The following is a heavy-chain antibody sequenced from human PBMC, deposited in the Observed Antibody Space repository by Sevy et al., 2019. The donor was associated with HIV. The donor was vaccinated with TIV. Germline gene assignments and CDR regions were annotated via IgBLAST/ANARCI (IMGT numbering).Heavy chain of an antibody. D-gene: IGHD2-21*01. Sequence: GGSLRLSCATSGFTFNIYAMSWLRQAPGKGLEWVSTIGGGDTYYADSVKGRFTISRDDSKSAVYLQMNSLRADDTAVYYCAKDGVSRNKLWDWFDPWGQRTLVTVSS. CDR3: AKDGVSRNKLWDWFDP. J-gene: IGHJ5*02. CDR2: IGGGDT. V-gene: IGHV3-23*01. CDR1: GFTFNIYA.